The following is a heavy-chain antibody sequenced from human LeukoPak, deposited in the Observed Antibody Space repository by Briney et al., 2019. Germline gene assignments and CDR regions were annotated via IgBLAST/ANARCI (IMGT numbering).Heavy chain of an antibody. CDR1: GFPFRTYA. D-gene: IGHD2-2*01. CDR2: ISGSDGST. J-gene: IGHJ4*02. CDR3: AKVETSGGANCYALDY. V-gene: IGHV3-23*01. Sequence: GGPLSFSCEASGFPFRTYALPWVRKAPVKGLRWASAISGSDGSTYYADSVKGRFTISRDDSQNTLYLQMNSLSAEDTAVYYCAKVETSGGANCYALDYWGQGTLVTVSS.